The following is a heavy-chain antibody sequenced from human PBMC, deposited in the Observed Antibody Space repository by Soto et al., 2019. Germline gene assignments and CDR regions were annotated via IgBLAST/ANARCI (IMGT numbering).Heavy chain of an antibody. CDR1: GYTFTSYG. CDR3: ARESPPADY. CDR2: ICAYNGKT. Sequence: QVQLVQSGAEVKKPGASVQVSCKASGYTFTSYGISWVRQAPGQGLEWKGWICAYNGKTNYAQKLKGRVTMTTDTSTSTAYMERRSMRSDDTAVYYCARESPPADYWGQGTLVTVSS. J-gene: IGHJ4*02. V-gene: IGHV1-18*01.